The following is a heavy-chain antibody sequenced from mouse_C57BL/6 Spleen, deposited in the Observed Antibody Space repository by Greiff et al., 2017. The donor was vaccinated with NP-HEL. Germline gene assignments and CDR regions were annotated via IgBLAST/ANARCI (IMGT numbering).Heavy chain of an antibody. D-gene: IGHD2-4*01. Sequence: QVQLKQSGAELVRPGASVTLSCKASGYTFTDYEMHWVKQTPVHGLEWIGAIDPETGGTAYNQKFKGKAILNADKSSSTAYMELRSLTSEDSAVYYCTRGYDYDGAYWGQGTLVTVSA. J-gene: IGHJ3*01. CDR1: GYTFTDYE. CDR3: TRGYDYDGAY. V-gene: IGHV1-15*01. CDR2: IDPETGGT.